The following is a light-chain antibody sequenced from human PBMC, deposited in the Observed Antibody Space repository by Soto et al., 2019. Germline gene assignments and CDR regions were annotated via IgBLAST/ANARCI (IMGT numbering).Light chain of an antibody. Sequence: EIVMTQSPATLSVSPGERATLSCRASQTVSNKLAWYQHKPGQAPRLLIYDTSNRATGIPARFSGSGSGTDFTLTISSLEPEDFAVYYCHQRKSWPRTFGQGTKVDTK. V-gene: IGKV3-11*01. CDR3: HQRKSWPRT. CDR1: QTVSNK. J-gene: IGKJ1*01. CDR2: DTS.